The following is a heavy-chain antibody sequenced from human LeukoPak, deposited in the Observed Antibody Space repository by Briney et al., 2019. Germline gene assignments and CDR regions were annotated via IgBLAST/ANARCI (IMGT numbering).Heavy chain of an antibody. J-gene: IGHJ5*02. V-gene: IGHV4-38-2*01. CDR2: IYHSGST. D-gene: IGHD3-10*01. Sequence: KPSETLSLTCAVSGYSISSGYYWGWIRQPPGKGLEWIGSIYHSGSTNYNPSLKSRVTISVDTSKNQFSLKLSSVTAADTAVYYCARTNGYYGSGSSPWGQGTLVTVSS. CDR3: ARTNGYYGSGSSP. CDR1: GYSISSGYY.